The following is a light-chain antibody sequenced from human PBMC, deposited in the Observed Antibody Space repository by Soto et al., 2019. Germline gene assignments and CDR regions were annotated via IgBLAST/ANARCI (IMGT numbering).Light chain of an antibody. CDR2: GAS. J-gene: IGKJ4*01. CDR3: QKYDNAPLT. Sequence: DIQMTQSPSSLSASVGDRVTITCRASQGISSYLAWYQQQPGRVPKLLIYGASTLQSGVPSRFSGSGSGTDFTLTISSLQPEDVATYYCQKYDNAPLTFGGGNKVEIK. CDR1: QGISSY. V-gene: IGKV1-27*01.